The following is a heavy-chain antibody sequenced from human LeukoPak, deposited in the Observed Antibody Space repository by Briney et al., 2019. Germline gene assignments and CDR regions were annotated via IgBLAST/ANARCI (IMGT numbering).Heavy chain of an antibody. CDR3: ARDEWGAAAFDI. V-gene: IGHV4-30-2*01. D-gene: IGHD3-16*01. CDR1: GGSISSGGYY. J-gene: IGHJ3*02. Sequence: PSETLSLTCTVSGGSISSGGYYWSWIRQPPGKGLEWIGYIYHSGSTYYNPSLKSRVTISVDRSKNQFSLKLSSVTAADTAVYYCARDEWGAAAFDIWGQGTMVTVSS. CDR2: IYHSGST.